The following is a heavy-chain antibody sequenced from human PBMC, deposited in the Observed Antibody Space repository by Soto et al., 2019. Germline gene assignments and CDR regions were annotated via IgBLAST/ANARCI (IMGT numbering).Heavy chain of an antibody. V-gene: IGHV1-8*01. CDR2: VNPNSGNT. D-gene: IGHD4-17*01. CDR1: GFTFTSYD. Sequence: VPLLQSGAEVKKPGASVKVSCKTSGFTFTSYDINWVRQATGQGLEWMGWVNPNSGNTDYAQKFQGRVTMTRNTSITTAYMELSSRRSEDTAVYYCTRVPFVNFGDSVPFDYWGQGTLVTVSS. CDR3: TRVPFVNFGDSVPFDY. J-gene: IGHJ4*02.